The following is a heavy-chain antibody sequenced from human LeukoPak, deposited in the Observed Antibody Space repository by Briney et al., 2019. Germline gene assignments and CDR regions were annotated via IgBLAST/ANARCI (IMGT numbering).Heavy chain of an antibody. CDR3: ATDHRKEGGTPLDY. CDR1: VYSFTHYF. J-gene: IGHJ4*02. Sequence: GATVNVSFMSSVYSFTHYFINWVHQAPGKGLEWMGRVDPQDGETNYAENFQGRVTIIADTSTDTAYMELSSLRYDDTALYYCATDHRKEGGTPLDYWGQGTLVTVSS. V-gene: IGHV1-69-2*01. D-gene: IGHD1-26*01. CDR2: VDPQDGET.